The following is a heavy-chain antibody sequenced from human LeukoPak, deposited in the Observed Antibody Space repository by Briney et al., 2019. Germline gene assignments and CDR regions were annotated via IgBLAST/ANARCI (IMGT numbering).Heavy chain of an antibody. Sequence: SQTLSLTCAVSGGSISSGGYSWSWIRQPPGKGLEWIGYIYHSGSTYYNPSLKSRVTISVDRSKNQFSLKLSSVTAAGTAVYYCARGRGYCSSTSCYPFDYWGQGTLVTVSS. V-gene: IGHV4-30-2*01. CDR2: IYHSGST. D-gene: IGHD2-2*03. CDR3: ARGRGYCSSTSCYPFDY. J-gene: IGHJ4*02. CDR1: GGSISSGGYS.